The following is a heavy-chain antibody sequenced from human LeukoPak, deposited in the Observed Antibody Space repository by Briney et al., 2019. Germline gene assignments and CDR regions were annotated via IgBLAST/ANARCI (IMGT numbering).Heavy chain of an antibody. CDR2: IYHSGST. Sequence: SETLSLTCTVSGGSISSGGYYWSWIRQPPGKGLEWIGYIYHSGSTYYNPSLKSRVTISVDRSKNQFSLKLSSVTAADTAVYYCARDKPGRDYYDSSGYSYYYYGMDVWGQGTTVTVSS. CDR3: ARDKPGRDYYDSSGYSYYYYGMDV. D-gene: IGHD3-22*01. CDR1: GGSISSGGYY. V-gene: IGHV4-30-2*01. J-gene: IGHJ6*02.